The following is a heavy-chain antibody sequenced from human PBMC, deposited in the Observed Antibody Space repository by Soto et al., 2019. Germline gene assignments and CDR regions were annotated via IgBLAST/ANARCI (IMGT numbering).Heavy chain of an antibody. CDR1: GFTFSSYG. V-gene: IGHV3-33*01. D-gene: IGHD2-21*01. Sequence: QVQLVESGGGVVQPGRSLRLSCAASGFTFSSYGMHWVRQAPGKGLEWVAVIWYDGSNKYYADSVKGRFTISRDNSKNTLYLQMNRLRAEDTAVYYCARDEAYCGGDCYPFDYWGQGTLVTVSS. J-gene: IGHJ4*02. CDR2: IWYDGSNK. CDR3: ARDEAYCGGDCYPFDY.